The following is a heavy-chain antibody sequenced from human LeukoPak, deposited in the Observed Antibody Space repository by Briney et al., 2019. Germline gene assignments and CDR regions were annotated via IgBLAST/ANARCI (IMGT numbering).Heavy chain of an antibody. CDR3: ARQTYYYGSGTYDYYFDY. J-gene: IGHJ4*02. Sequence: GGSLRLSCAASGFTFSSYEMHGVRQGPSKGLEWVTVIWSDATNKYYADSVKGRFTISRDNSTNTLYLQMHSLRAEDTAVYFCARQTYYYGSGTYDYYFDYWGQGTLVTVSS. CDR2: IWSDATNK. V-gene: IGHV3-33*01. CDR1: GFTFSSYE. D-gene: IGHD3-10*01.